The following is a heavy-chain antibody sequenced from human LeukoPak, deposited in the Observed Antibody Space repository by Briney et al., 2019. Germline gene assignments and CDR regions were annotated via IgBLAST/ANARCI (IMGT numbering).Heavy chain of an antibody. D-gene: IGHD3-10*01. J-gene: IGHJ4*02. CDR2: IKQDGSEK. CDR1: GFTFSSYW. Sequence: TGGSLRLSCAASGFTFSSYWMSWVRQAPGKGLEWVANIKQDGSEKYYVDSMKGRFTTSRDNAKNSLYLQVNSLRAEDTAVYYCARDLWPYFDYWGQGTLVAVSS. CDR3: ARDLWPYFDY. V-gene: IGHV3-7*04.